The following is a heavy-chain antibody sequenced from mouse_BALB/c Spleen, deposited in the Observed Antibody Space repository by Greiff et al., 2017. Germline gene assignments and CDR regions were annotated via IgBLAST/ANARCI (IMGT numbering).Heavy chain of an antibody. CDR3: ARTTMITPFAY. J-gene: IGHJ3*01. D-gene: IGHD2-4*01. V-gene: IGHV1-87*01. CDR1: GYTFTSYW. CDR2: IYPGDGDT. Sequence: VQLQQSGAELARPGASVKLSCKASGYTFTSYWMQWVKQRPGQGLEWIGAIYPGDGDTRYTQKFKGKATLTADKSSSTAYMQLSSLASEDSAVYYCARTTMITPFAYWGQGTLVTVSA.